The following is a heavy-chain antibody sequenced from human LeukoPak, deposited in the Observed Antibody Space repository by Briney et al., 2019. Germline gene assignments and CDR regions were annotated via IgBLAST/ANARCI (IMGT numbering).Heavy chain of an antibody. V-gene: IGHV3-30-3*01. CDR3: ARRPNPYDSSSSSEYFHH. J-gene: IGHJ1*01. CDR1: GFTFSSYP. CDR2: ISYDEGVK. D-gene: IGHD3-22*01. Sequence: GRSLRLSCAASGFTFSSYPIHWVRQAPGKGLEWVAVISYDEGVKYYADSVEGRFTVSRDNSKNTLYLQIDSLRVEDTAVYYCARRPNPYDSSSSSEYFHHWGQGTLVTVSS.